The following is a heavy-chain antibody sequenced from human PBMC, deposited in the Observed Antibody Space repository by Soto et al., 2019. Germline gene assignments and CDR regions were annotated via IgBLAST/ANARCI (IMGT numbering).Heavy chain of an antibody. CDR3: VKERYAQLWLEDYGMDV. J-gene: IGHJ6*02. Sequence: QVQLVESGGGVVQPGRSLRLSCAASGFTFSSYGILWVRQAPGKGLEWLALISDDGTDKYYAASVKGRFTISRDNSKNTLSLQMSSRGPEDTAVYYCVKERYAQLWLEDYGMDVWGQGTTVTV. V-gene: IGHV3-30*18. CDR1: GFTFSSYG. D-gene: IGHD5-18*01. CDR2: ISDDGTDK.